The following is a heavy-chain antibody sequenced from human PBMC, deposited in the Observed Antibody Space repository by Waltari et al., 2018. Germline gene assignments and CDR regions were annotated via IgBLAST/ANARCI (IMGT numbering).Heavy chain of an antibody. CDR2: IYSGGST. D-gene: IGHD3-16*01. CDR3: AKDAGGVGGYFDY. Sequence: EVQLVESGGGLIQPGGSLRLSCAASGFTVSSNYMSWVRQAPGKGLEWVSVIYSGGSTYYADSVKGRFTISRDNSKNTLYLQMNSLRAEDTAVYYCAKDAGGVGGYFDYWGQGTLVTVSS. CDR1: GFTVSSNY. V-gene: IGHV3-53*01. J-gene: IGHJ4*02.